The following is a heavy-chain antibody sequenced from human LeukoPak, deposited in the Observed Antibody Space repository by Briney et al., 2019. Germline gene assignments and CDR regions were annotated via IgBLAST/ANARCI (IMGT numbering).Heavy chain of an antibody. CDR3: ARGIAAAVIDY. J-gene: IGHJ4*02. CDR2: INSDGSST. V-gene: IGHV3-74*01. Sequence: GGSLRLSCAASGFTFSSYWMHWVRQAPGKGLVWVSRINSDGSSTSYADSVKGRFTISRDNAKNTLYLQMNSLRAEDTAVYYCARGIAAAVIDYWGQGTLVTVSS. D-gene: IGHD6-13*01. CDR1: GFTFSSYW.